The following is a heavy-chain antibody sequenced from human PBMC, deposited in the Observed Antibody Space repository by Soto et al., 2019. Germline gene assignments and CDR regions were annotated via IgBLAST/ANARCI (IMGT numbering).Heavy chain of an antibody. D-gene: IGHD3-10*01. J-gene: IGHJ6*02. V-gene: IGHV4-59*01. CDR1: GDSITAYY. CDR2: IYHNGGT. Sequence: QMQLQESGPGLVKPSETLSLICSVSGDSITAYYLSWLRQSPGKELERIGYIYHNGGTNYNPSLKSRVTISADTSKTQFSLRLSSVTAEYTGVYSCARDKGGEFLKGSGMDVWGQGTTVIVSS. CDR3: ARDKGGEFLKGSGMDV.